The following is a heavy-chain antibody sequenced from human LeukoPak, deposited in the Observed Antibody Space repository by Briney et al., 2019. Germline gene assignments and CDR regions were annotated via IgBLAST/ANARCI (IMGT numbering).Heavy chain of an antibody. D-gene: IGHD3-3*01. V-gene: IGHV4-30-4*01. CDR2: IYYSGST. Sequence: PSETLSLTCTVSGGSISSGDYYWSWIRQPPGKGLEWIGYIYYSGSTYYNPSPKSRVTISVDTSKNQFSLKLSSVTAADTAVYYCARVLIGGWTDYWGQGTLVTVSS. J-gene: IGHJ4*02. CDR3: ARVLIGGWTDY. CDR1: GGSISSGDYY.